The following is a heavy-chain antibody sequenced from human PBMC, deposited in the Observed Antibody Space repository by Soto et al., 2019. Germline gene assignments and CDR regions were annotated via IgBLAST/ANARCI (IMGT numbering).Heavy chain of an antibody. CDR2: IYYSGNT. CDR1: GFSISSGDW. CDR3: EKKMEGAAPFGP. D-gene: IGHD2-8*01. Sequence: QVQLQESGPGLVKPSDTLSLTCAVSGFSISSGDWWAWIRQPPGKGLEWIVYIYYSGNTYYNTSLKSRVTMSVDTTKNPFSRRLSTVSNEDTAVYYCEKKMEGAAPFGPWGQGTLVTVSS. J-gene: IGHJ5*02. V-gene: IGHV4-28*01.